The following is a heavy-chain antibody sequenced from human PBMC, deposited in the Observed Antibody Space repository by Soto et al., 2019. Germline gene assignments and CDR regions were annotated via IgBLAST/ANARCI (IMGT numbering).Heavy chain of an antibody. Sequence: QERLVESGGGVVQPGRSLRLSCAASGFTFSHYGMHWVRQAPGKGLEWVAVIWYDGSNTYYADSVKGRFAISRDNSNNTLYLQMNSLRAEDTAVYYCAREKLHYDSSGYDYDAFDIWGQGTMVTVSS. V-gene: IGHV3-33*01. CDR3: AREKLHYDSSGYDYDAFDI. CDR2: IWYDGSNT. D-gene: IGHD3-22*01. CDR1: GFTFSHYG. J-gene: IGHJ3*02.